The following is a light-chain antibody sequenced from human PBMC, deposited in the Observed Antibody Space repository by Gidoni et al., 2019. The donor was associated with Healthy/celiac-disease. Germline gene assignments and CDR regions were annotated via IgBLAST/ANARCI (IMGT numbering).Light chain of an antibody. Sequence: DIVMTPSPAPLSVSPGERATLSCRASQSVSSNLAWYQQKPGQAPRLLIYGASTRTTGIPARFSGSGSGTEFTLTISSLQSEDFAVDYCQQYNNWPLFTFGPGTKVDIK. CDR2: GAS. CDR3: QQYNNWPLFT. V-gene: IGKV3-15*01. J-gene: IGKJ3*01. CDR1: QSVSSN.